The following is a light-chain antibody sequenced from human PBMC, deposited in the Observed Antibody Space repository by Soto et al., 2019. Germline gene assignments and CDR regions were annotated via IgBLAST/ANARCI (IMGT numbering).Light chain of an antibody. V-gene: IGKV1-9*01. Sequence: DIQLTQSPSFLPASVGDRVTITCRASQGISSYLAWYQQKPGKAPKLLIYAASTLQSGVPSRFSDSGSRTKFTLTISSLQPEDFATYYCQQLNSYPLTFGGGTKVDIK. CDR3: QQLNSYPLT. CDR1: QGISSY. J-gene: IGKJ4*02. CDR2: AAS.